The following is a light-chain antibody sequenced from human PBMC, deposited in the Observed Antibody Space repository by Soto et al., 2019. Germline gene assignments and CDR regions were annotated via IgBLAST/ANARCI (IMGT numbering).Light chain of an antibody. Sequence: DLQMTQSPSSLSASVGDRVTITCRASQSISHFLNWYQQKPGKAPKVLIYGASSLKGGVPSRFSGSGSGTEFTLTISSLQPEDFATYYCQHVYSYFPSFGGGTRVEIK. V-gene: IGKV1-39*01. CDR2: GAS. CDR1: QSISHF. J-gene: IGKJ4*01. CDR3: QHVYSYFPS.